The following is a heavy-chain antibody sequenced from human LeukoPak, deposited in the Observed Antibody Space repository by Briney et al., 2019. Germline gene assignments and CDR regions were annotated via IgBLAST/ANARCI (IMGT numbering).Heavy chain of an antibody. Sequence: GGSLRLSCAASGLTFSSYAMSWVRQAPGKGLEWVSAISGSGGSTYYADSVKGRFTISRDNSKNTLYLQMNSLRAEDTAVYYCAKAPPSSPYYYDSSGYSGPPDYWGQGTLVTVSS. CDR2: ISGSGGST. V-gene: IGHV3-23*01. J-gene: IGHJ4*02. CDR1: GLTFSSYA. D-gene: IGHD3-22*01. CDR3: AKAPPSSPYYYDSSGYSGPPDY.